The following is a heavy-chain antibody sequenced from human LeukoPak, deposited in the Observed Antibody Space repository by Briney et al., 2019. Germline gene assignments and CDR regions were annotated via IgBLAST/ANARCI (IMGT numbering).Heavy chain of an antibody. CDR3: AGIVVVVAATGGVY. D-gene: IGHD2-15*01. J-gene: IGHJ4*02. V-gene: IGHV3-30-3*01. Sequence: GRSLRLSCAASGFTFSSYAMHWVRQAPGKGLEWVAVISYDGSNKYYADSVKGRFTISRDNSKNTLYLQMNSLRAEDTAVYYCAGIVVVVAATGGVYWGQGTLVTVSS. CDR2: ISYDGSNK. CDR1: GFTFSSYA.